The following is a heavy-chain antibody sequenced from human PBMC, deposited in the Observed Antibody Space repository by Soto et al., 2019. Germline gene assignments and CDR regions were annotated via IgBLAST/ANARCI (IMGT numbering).Heavy chain of an antibody. Sequence: SVKVSCKAAGGAFSNHAISWVRQAPGQGLEWMGGIIPIFGTANYAQKFQGRVTITADESTSTAYMELSSLRSEDTAVYYCARERHVLRFLEWLFGYGMDVWGQGTTVTVSS. CDR2: IIPIFGTA. CDR3: ARERHVLRFLEWLFGYGMDV. V-gene: IGHV1-69*13. CDR1: GGAFSNHA. D-gene: IGHD3-3*01. J-gene: IGHJ6*02.